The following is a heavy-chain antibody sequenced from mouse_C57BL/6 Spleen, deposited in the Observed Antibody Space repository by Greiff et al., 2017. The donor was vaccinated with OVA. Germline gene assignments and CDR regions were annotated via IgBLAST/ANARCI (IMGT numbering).Heavy chain of an antibody. CDR3: AKTYGNYNYFDY. V-gene: IGHV2-5*01. D-gene: IGHD2-1*01. CDR2: IWRGGST. Sequence: VKLVESGPGLVQPSQSLSITCTVSGFSLTSYGVHWVRQSPGKGLEWLGVIWRGGSTDYNAAFMSRLSITKDNSKSQVFFKMNSLQADDTAIYYCAKTYGNYNYFDYWGQGTTLTVSS. CDR1: GFSLTSYG. J-gene: IGHJ2*01.